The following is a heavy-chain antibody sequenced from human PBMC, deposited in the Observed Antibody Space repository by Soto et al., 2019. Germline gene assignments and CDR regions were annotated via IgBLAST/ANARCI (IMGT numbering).Heavy chain of an antibody. Sequence: PGGSLRLSCAASGFTFNNYAMTWVRQAPGKGLEYVSAISSNGGSTYYANSVKGRFTISRDNSKNTLYLQMGSLRAEDMAVYYCARFSGYYSDYWGQGTLVTVSS. CDR1: GFTFNNYA. D-gene: IGHD3-22*01. V-gene: IGHV3-64*01. J-gene: IGHJ4*02. CDR2: ISSNGGST. CDR3: ARFSGYYSDY.